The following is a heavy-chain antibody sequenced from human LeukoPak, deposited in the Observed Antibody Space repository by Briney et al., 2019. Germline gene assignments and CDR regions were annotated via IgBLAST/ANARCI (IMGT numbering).Heavy chain of an antibody. J-gene: IGHJ2*01. D-gene: IGHD3-10*01. Sequence: PSETLSLTCSVSGGSIKGFYWSWIRQPPGKGLEWIGYIYYSGRTYYTPSLKSRVTISVDTSKNQFSLKLSSVTAADTAVYYCARGAVTSHRYFDLWGRGTLVTVSS. CDR3: ARGAVTSHRYFDL. V-gene: IGHV4-59*12. CDR1: GGSIKGFY. CDR2: IYYSGRT.